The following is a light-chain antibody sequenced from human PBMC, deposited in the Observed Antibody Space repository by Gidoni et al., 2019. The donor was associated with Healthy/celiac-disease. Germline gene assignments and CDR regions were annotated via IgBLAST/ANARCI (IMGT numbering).Light chain of an antibody. CDR1: QSVLYSSNNKNY. V-gene: IGKV4-1*01. CDR3: QQYYSTPYT. Sequence: DIVMTQSPDSLAVSLGERATINCKSSQSVLYSSNNKNYLAWYQQKPGQPPKLLIYWASTQESGVPDRFSGSGSGTDFTLTISSLQAEDVAVYYCQQYYSTPYTFXQXTKLXIK. CDR2: WAS. J-gene: IGKJ2*01.